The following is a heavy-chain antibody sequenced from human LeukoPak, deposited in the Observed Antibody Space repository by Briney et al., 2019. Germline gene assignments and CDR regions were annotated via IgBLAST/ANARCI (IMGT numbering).Heavy chain of an antibody. Sequence: ASVKVSCTSSGYTFTSYYMHWVRQATGQGLEWMGWMNSNIGNTGYAQKFQGRVTMTRNTSISTAYMELSSLRAEDTAVYYCARDYDSSGSEEVRFTYWGQGTLVTVSS. CDR3: ARDYDSSGSEEVRFTY. D-gene: IGHD3-22*01. V-gene: IGHV1-8*02. CDR2: MNSNIGNT. CDR1: GYTFTSYY. J-gene: IGHJ4*02.